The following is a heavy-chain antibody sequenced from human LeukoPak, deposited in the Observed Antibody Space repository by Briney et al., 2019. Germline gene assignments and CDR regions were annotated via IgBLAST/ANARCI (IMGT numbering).Heavy chain of an antibody. V-gene: IGHV3-21*01. J-gene: IGHJ4*02. CDR2: ITGSSNYI. CDR1: GFTFSSYS. D-gene: IGHD2-21*01. CDR3: ASIPQKVNDY. Sequence: PGGSLRLSCAASGFTFSSYSMNWVRQAPGKGLEWVSSITGSSNYIYYADSLKGRFTISRDNAKNSLYLQMNSLRAEDTAVYYCASIPQKVNDYWGQGTLVTVSS.